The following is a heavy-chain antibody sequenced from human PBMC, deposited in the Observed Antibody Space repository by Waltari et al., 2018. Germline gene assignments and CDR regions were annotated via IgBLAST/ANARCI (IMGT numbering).Heavy chain of an antibody. V-gene: IGHV1-69*01. J-gene: IGHJ6*02. D-gene: IGHD5-18*01. CDR3: ARSIQLSAYYYGMDV. CDR2: IIRIFVKA. CDR1: GGPFSSYA. Sequence: QVQLVQSGAEVKKPGSSVKVSCKASGGPFSSYAISWVRQAPGQGLEWMGGIIRIFVKANYPQKVQGRVTITADESTITAYRELSSLRSEDTALYYCARSIQLSAYYYGMDVWGQGTTVTVSS.